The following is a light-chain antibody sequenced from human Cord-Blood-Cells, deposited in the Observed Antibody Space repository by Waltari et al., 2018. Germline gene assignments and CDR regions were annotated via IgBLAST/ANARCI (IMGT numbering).Light chain of an antibody. CDR2: GAS. CDR3: QQYGSSPLLT. J-gene: IGKJ4*01. CDR1: QRVSSSY. Sequence: EIVLTQSPGTLSLSPGERATLSCRASQRVSSSYLAWYQQKPGQAPRLLIYGASSRATGIPDRFSGSGSGTDFPLTISRLEPEDFAVYYCQQYGSSPLLTFGGGTKVEIK. V-gene: IGKV3-20*01.